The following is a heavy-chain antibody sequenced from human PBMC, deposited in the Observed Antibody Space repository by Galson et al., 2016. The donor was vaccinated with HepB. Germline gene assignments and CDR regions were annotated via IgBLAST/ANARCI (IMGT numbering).Heavy chain of an antibody. V-gene: IGHV1-69*13. CDR3: ARDWSYCSGGTYYDGGFDP. D-gene: IGHD2-15*01. Sequence: SVKVSCKASGGTFNNYAFSWLRQAPGQGLEWMGGIIPIFDTVNYAQKFQGRVTVTADESTSTVYMELSSLRSEDTAVYYCARDWSYCSGGTYYDGGFDPWGQGTLVTVSS. CDR2: IIPIFDTV. J-gene: IGHJ5*02. CDR1: GGTFNNYA.